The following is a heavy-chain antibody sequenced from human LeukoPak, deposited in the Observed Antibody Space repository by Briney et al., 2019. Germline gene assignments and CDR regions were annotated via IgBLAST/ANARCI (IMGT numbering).Heavy chain of an antibody. V-gene: IGHV1-2*06. CDR2: INPNSGGT. CDR1: GYTFTGYY. Sequence: ASVKVSCKASGYTFTGYYMHWVRQAPGQGLEWMGRINPNSGGTNYAQKFQGRATMTRDTSISTAYMELSRLRSDDTAVYYCARDPAPRGYCSGGSCYGGWFDPWGQGTLVTVSS. J-gene: IGHJ5*02. D-gene: IGHD2-15*01. CDR3: ARDPAPRGYCSGGSCYGGWFDP.